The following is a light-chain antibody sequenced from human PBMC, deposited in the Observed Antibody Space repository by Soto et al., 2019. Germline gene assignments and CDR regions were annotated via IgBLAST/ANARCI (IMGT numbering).Light chain of an antibody. CDR1: SSNIGSNY. CDR3: VAWHDSLSGVV. J-gene: IGLJ2*01. CDR2: RNN. Sequence: QSVLTQPPSASGTPGQRVTISCSGSSSNIGSNYVYWYQQLPGTAPKLLIYRNNQRPSGVPDRFSGSKSGTSASLAISGLRSEDEADYYCVAWHDSLSGVVFGGGTKVTVL. V-gene: IGLV1-47*01.